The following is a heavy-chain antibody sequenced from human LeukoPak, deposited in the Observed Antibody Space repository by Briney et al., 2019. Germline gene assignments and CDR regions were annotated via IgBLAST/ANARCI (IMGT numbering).Heavy chain of an antibody. Sequence: NPSETLSLTCTVSGVSISSYYWSWIRQPPGKGLEWIGYIYYSGTTNYNPSLESRVTISVDTSKNQFSLKLSSVTAADTAVYYCARRRPAHDAFDIWGQGTLVTVSS. D-gene: IGHD2-2*01. CDR2: IYYSGTT. CDR1: GVSISSYY. V-gene: IGHV4-59*01. CDR3: ARRRPAHDAFDI. J-gene: IGHJ3*02.